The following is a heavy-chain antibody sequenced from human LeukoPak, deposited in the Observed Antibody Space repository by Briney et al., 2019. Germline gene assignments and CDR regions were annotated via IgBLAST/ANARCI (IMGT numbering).Heavy chain of an antibody. D-gene: IGHD3-22*01. CDR1: GFTFSSYS. V-gene: IGHV3-21*01. CDR3: ATLLLTNAFDI. CDR2: ISSSSYI. Sequence: GGSLRLSCAASGFTFSSYSMNWVRQAPGKGLEWVSSISSSSYIYYADSVKGRFTISRDNAKNSLYLQMNSLRAEDTAVYYCATLLLTNAFDIWGQGTMVTVSS. J-gene: IGHJ3*02.